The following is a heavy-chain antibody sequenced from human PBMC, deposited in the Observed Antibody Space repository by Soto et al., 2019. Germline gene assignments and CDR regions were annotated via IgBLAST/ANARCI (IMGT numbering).Heavy chain of an antibody. CDR3: ARQTGGFGYYFDY. V-gene: IGHV4-39*01. J-gene: IGHJ4*02. Sequence: SETLSLTCIVSGGSISSSDYYWGWVRQPPGKGLEWIGAVYYSGSTYYNPSLTGRVTISVDTSKNQFSLNLGSVTAADTAVYYCARQTGGFGYYFDYWGQGALVTVSS. CDR2: VYYSGST. CDR1: GGSISSSDYY. D-gene: IGHD3-16*01.